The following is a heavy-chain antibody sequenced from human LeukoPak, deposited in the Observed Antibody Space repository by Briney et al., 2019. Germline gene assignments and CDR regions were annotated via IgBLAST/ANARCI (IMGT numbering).Heavy chain of an antibody. CDR1: GFTFSSYA. CDR3: ARDRDSSSWSRGYFDY. Sequence: GWSLRLSCAASGFTFSSYAMHWVRQAPGKGLEWLAVISYDGSNKYYADSVKGRFTISRDNSKNTLYLQMNSLRAEDTAVYYCARDRDSSSWSRGYFDYWGQGTLVTVSS. V-gene: IGHV3-30*04. J-gene: IGHJ4*02. D-gene: IGHD6-13*01. CDR2: ISYDGSNK.